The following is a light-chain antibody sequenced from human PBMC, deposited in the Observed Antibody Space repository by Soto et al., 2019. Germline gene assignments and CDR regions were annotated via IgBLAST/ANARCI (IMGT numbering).Light chain of an antibody. CDR2: SSN. Sequence: QSVLTQPPSVSATPGQGVILSCSGGDSNIGSTAVNWYQQLPGTAPRLLIYSSNQRPSGVPDRICGSKSGTSASLAISGLQSEDEADYYCAAWDDDLHVWLFGGGTKLTVL. CDR3: AAWDDDLHVWL. J-gene: IGLJ3*02. V-gene: IGLV1-44*01. CDR1: DSNIGSTA.